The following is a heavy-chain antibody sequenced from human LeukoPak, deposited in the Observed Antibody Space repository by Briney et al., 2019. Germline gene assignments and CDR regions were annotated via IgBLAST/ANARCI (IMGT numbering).Heavy chain of an antibody. Sequence: PSETLSLTCTVSGGSISSGSYYWSWIRQPPGKGLEWIGEINHSGSTNYNPSLKSRVTISVDTSKNQLSLKLSSVTAADTAVYYCARLYGGQVDVWGSYPPSWGQGTLVTVSS. CDR2: INHSGST. CDR3: ARLYGGQVDVWGSYPPS. D-gene: IGHD3-16*02. CDR1: GGSISSGSYY. J-gene: IGHJ4*02. V-gene: IGHV4-39*07.